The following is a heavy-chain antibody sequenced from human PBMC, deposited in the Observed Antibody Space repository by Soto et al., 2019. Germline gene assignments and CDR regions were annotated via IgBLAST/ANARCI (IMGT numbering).Heavy chain of an antibody. D-gene: IGHD3-22*01. CDR3: AKLTVVINDYFDY. CDR1: GFTFSSYA. V-gene: IGHV3-23*01. Sequence: GGSLRLSCAASGFTFSSYAMSWVRRAPGKGLEWVSAISGSGGSTYYADSVKGRFTISRDNSKNTLYLQMNSLRAEDTAVYYCAKLTVVINDYFDYWGQGTLVTVSS. J-gene: IGHJ4*02. CDR2: ISGSGGST.